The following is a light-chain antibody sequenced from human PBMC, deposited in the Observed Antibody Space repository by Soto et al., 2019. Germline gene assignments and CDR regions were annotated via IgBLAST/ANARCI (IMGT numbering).Light chain of an antibody. CDR2: DAS. CDR3: QQRTSWRLT. CDR1: QSVGTY. Sequence: EIVLTQSPATLSLSPGERATLSCRASQSVGTYLAWYQQKPGQAPRLLIYDASNRATGIPARFSGSGSGTDFTLTISSLEPEDYAVYHCQQRTSWRLTFGPGTKVDVK. V-gene: IGKV3-11*01. J-gene: IGKJ3*01.